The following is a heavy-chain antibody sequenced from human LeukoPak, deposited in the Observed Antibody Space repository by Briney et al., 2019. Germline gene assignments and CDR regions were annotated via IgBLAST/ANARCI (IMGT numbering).Heavy chain of an antibody. J-gene: IGHJ4*02. D-gene: IGHD6-19*01. CDR3: AKDRSSGWYDY. CDR1: GFTFSSYA. CDR2: ISGSGVST. Sequence: GGSLRLSCAASGFTFSSYAMNWVRQAPGRGLEWVAAISGSGVSTYYADSVKGRFTISRDNSKNTLYLQMNSLRAEDTAVYYCAKDRSSGWYDYWGQGTLVTVSS. V-gene: IGHV3-23*01.